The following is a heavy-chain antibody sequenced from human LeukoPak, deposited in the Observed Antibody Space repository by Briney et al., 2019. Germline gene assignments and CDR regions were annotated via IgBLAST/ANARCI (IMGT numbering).Heavy chain of an antibody. Sequence: GGSLRLSCAASGFTFSSHSMNWVRQAPGKGLEWVSSINSSSSYIYYADSVKGRFTISRDNAKNSLYLQMNSLRAEDTAVYYCARDRGVVAAYDAFDIWGQGTMVTVSS. CDR1: GFTFSSHS. V-gene: IGHV3-21*01. CDR2: INSSSSYI. D-gene: IGHD2-15*01. J-gene: IGHJ3*02. CDR3: ARDRGVVAAYDAFDI.